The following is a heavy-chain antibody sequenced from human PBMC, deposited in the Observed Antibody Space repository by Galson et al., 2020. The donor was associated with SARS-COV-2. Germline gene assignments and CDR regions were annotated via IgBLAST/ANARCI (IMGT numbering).Heavy chain of an antibody. CDR2: IDWDDDK. CDR3: ARTLAGGYDFWFDP. CDR1: GFSLSTSGMC. V-gene: IGHV2-70*11. J-gene: IGHJ5*02. Sequence: SGPTLVKPTQTITLTCTFSGFSLSTSGMCVSWIRQPPGKALEWLARIDWDDDKYYSTFLKTRLTISKDTSKNQVVLTMTNMDPVDTATYYCARTLAGGYDFWFDPWGQGTLVTVSS. D-gene: IGHD5-12*01.